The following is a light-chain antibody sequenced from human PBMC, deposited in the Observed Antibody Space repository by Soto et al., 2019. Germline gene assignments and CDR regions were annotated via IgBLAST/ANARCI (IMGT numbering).Light chain of an antibody. J-gene: IGLJ1*01. CDR2: EDS. V-gene: IGLV2-14*03. CDR1: SSDIGDYNS. Sequence: QSALTQPVSVSGSPGQSITISCTGTSSDIGDYNSVSWYQQHPGKAPKLIIYEDSHRPSGVSNRFSGSKSGNTASLTISGLQADDEADYYCNSFTTSTTPYVFGTGTKLTVL. CDR3: NSFTTSTTPYV.